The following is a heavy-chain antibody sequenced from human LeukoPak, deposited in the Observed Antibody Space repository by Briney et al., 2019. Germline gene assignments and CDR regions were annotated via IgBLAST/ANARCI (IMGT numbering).Heavy chain of an antibody. V-gene: IGHV3-30*18. CDR2: KSYDGSNK. J-gene: IGHJ4*02. CDR1: GFTFSSYG. D-gene: IGHD4-17*01. Sequence: GGSLRLSCAASGFTFSSYGMHWVRQAPGRGLEWVAVKSYDGSNKYYADSVKGRFTISRDNSKNTLYLQMNSLRAEDTAVYYCAKIGVTTLGYWGQGTLVTVSS. CDR3: AKIGVTTLGY.